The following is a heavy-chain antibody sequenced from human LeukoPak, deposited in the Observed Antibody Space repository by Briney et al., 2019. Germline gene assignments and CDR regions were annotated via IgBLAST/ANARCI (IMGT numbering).Heavy chain of an antibody. Sequence: PSETLSLTCTVSGGSISSSSYYWGWIRQPPGKGLEWIGSIYYSGSTYYNPSLKSRVTISVDTSKNQFSLKLSSVTAADTAVYYCARFPNLAAKVLGFDPWGQGTLVTVSS. D-gene: IGHD2-15*01. V-gene: IGHV4-39*07. CDR1: GGSISSSSYY. CDR3: ARFPNLAAKVLGFDP. CDR2: IYYSGST. J-gene: IGHJ5*02.